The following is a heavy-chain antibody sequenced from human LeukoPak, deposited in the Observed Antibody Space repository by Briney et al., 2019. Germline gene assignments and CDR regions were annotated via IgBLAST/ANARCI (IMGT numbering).Heavy chain of an antibody. Sequence: SETLSLTCAVSGGSISSSNWWSWVRQPPGKGLEWIGEIYHSGSTNYNPSLKSRVTISVDKSKNQFSLKLSSVTAADTAVYYCARAPSPIYSSSWYGVYYYYGMDVWGQGTTVTVSS. CDR1: GGSISSSNW. J-gene: IGHJ6*02. D-gene: IGHD6-13*01. CDR3: ARAPSPIYSSSWYGVYYYYGMDV. V-gene: IGHV4-4*02. CDR2: IYHSGST.